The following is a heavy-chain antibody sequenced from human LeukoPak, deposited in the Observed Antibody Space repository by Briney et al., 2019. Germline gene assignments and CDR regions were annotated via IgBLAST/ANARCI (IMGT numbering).Heavy chain of an antibody. Sequence: PSETLSLTCTVSGGSISCYYWSWIRQPPGKGLEWIGYIYYSGSTNYNPSLKSRVTISVDTSKNQFSLKLSSVTAADTAVYYCASRSSSWYSYYFDYWGQGTLVTVSS. V-gene: IGHV4-59*01. D-gene: IGHD6-13*01. CDR2: IYYSGST. CDR3: ASRSSSWYSYYFDY. CDR1: GGSISCYY. J-gene: IGHJ4*02.